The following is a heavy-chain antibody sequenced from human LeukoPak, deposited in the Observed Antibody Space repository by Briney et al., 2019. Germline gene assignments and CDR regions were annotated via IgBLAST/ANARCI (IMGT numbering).Heavy chain of an antibody. CDR1: GFTFSSYE. CDR3: ARQKYLRGPDVEYSDY. Sequence: PGGSLRLSCAASGFTFSSYEMNWVRQAPGKGLEWVSIISSGSSYIHYADSVKGRFTISRDNAKNSLYLQMNSLRAEDTAVYYCARQKYLRGPDVEYSDYWGQGTLVTVSS. J-gene: IGHJ4*02. V-gene: IGHV3-21*01. CDR2: ISSGSSYI. D-gene: IGHD5/OR15-5a*01.